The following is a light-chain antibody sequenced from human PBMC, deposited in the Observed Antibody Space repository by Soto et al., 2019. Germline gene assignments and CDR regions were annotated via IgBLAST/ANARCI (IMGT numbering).Light chain of an antibody. CDR1: QSVYSN. Sequence: EVLMTRSPATLSVSPGERVTLSCRASQSVYSNLAWYQQKPGQAPRLLIYGASTRATGLPARFSGSGSGTEFTLTISSLQSEDFAVYYCQQYNSWPLTFGGGTKVEIK. J-gene: IGKJ4*01. CDR2: GAS. CDR3: QQYNSWPLT. V-gene: IGKV3-15*01.